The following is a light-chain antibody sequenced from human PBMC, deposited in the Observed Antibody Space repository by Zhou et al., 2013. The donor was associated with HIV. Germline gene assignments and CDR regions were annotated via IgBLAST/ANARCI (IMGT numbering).Light chain of an antibody. Sequence: DIQMTQSPSSLSASVGDRVIITCRASQNIASYLNWYQQKPGKAPKFLIYAASSLQSGVPSRFSGSGSGTDFTLTISSLQPEDFATYYCQQSYNTPRITFGGGTNGGGSN. CDR2: AAS. CDR3: QQSYNTPRIT. CDR1: QNIASY. V-gene: IGKV1-39*01. J-gene: IGKJ4*01.